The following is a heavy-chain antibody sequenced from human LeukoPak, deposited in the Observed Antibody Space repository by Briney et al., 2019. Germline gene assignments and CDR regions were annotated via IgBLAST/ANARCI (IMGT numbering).Heavy chain of an antibody. D-gene: IGHD3-3*01. CDR2: VNPKSGDT. CDR3: ARIGASYDFWAGFYRYYMDV. CDR1: GFTFTSYD. J-gene: IGHJ6*03. V-gene: IGHV1-8*03. Sequence: ASVKVSCKASGFTFTSYDINWVRQATGQGLEWMGRVNPKSGDTGYAQKFQGRVTITSNTSISTAYMELSSLRSEDTAVYYCARIGASYDFWAGFYRYYMDVWGKGTTVTVS.